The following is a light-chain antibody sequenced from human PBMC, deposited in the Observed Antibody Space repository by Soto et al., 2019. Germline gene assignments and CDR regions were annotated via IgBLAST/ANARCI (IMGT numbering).Light chain of an antibody. J-gene: IGLJ2*01. Sequence: SYELTQPPSVSVAPGKTARITCGGNNIGSKSVLWYQQKPGQAPVLVIYYDSDRPSGIPERFSGSNAGNTATLTISRVEAGDEADYYCQVWYSSSDQGGFGGGTKVTVL. CDR2: YDS. CDR1: NIGSKS. V-gene: IGLV3-21*04. CDR3: QVWYSSSDQGG.